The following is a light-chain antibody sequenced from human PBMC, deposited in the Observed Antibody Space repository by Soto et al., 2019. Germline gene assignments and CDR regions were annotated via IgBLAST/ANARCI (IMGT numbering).Light chain of an antibody. CDR2: GAS. J-gene: IGKJ5*01. V-gene: IGKV3-15*01. CDR3: QQYYNCPIT. CDR1: QIVSSH. Sequence: VMTQSTATMSLSLWERHSHCCRANQIVSSHLAWYQQKPDQAPRLLIYGASTRPTGIPGRFSGSGSGTEFTLTISSLQSEDFAVYYCQQYYNCPITFGQGTRLEI.